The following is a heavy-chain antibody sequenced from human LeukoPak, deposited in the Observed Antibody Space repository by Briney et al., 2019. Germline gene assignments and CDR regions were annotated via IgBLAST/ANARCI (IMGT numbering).Heavy chain of an antibody. D-gene: IGHD3-10*01. Sequence: GASVKVSCKAFGYTFTSNYMHWVRQAPGQGPEWMGVISPSGGSTTYAQKFQGRVTITRDISTSKVYMELSSLRSEDTAVYYCARSGSRDDVGYFDSWGKGTLVTVSS. CDR1: GYTFTSNY. CDR2: ISPSGGST. J-gene: IGHJ4*01. V-gene: IGHV1-46*01. CDR3: ARSGSRDDVGYFDS.